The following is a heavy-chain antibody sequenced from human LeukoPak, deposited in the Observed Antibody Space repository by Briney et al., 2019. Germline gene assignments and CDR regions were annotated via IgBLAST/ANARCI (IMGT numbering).Heavy chain of an antibody. V-gene: IGHV1-69*04. J-gene: IGHJ4*02. CDR1: GGTFSSYA. Sequence: ASVKVSCKASGGTFSSYAISWVRQAPGQGFEWMGRIIPILGIANYAQKFQGRVTITADKSTSTAYMELSSLRSEDTAVYYCARGGYYYDSSGYYVHWGQGTLVTVSS. CDR3: ARGGYYYDSSGYYVH. D-gene: IGHD3-22*01. CDR2: IIPILGIA.